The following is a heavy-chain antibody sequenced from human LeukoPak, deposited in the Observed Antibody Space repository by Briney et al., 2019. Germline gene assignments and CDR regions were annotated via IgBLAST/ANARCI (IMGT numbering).Heavy chain of an antibody. D-gene: IGHD3-3*01. CDR1: GYTFTSYG. J-gene: IGHJ4*02. CDR3: ARAPSYARYYDFWSGYYYFDY. CDR2: ISAYNGNT. Sequence: ASVKVSCKASGYTFTSYGISWVRRAPGQGLEWMGWISAYNGNTNYAQKLQGRVTMTTDTSTSTAYMELRSLRSDDTAVYYCARAPSYARYYDFWSGYYYFDYWGQGTLVTVSS. V-gene: IGHV1-18*01.